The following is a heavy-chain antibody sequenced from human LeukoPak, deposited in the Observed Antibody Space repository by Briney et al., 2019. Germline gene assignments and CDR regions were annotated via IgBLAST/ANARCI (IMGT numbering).Heavy chain of an antibody. Sequence: ASVKVSCKASGYTFTGYYMHWVRQAPGQGLEWMGWINPNSGGTNYAQKFQGWVTMTRDTSISTAYMELSRLRSDDTAVYYCARVEVGLAYCGGDCLEDAFDIWGQGTMVTVSS. J-gene: IGHJ3*02. V-gene: IGHV1-2*04. CDR3: ARVEVGLAYCGGDCLEDAFDI. CDR1: GYTFTGYY. CDR2: INPNSGGT. D-gene: IGHD2-21*01.